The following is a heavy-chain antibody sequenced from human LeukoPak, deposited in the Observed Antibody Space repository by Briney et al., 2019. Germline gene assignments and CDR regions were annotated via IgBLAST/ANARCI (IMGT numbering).Heavy chain of an antibody. V-gene: IGHV1-69*05. J-gene: IGHJ4*02. CDR2: IIPIFGTA. CDR3: ARYRDSNYGYGPYFGY. D-gene: IGHD4-11*01. CDR1: GGTFSSYA. Sequence: ASVKVSCKASGGTFSSYAISWVRQAPGQGLEWMGRIIPIFGTANYAQKFQGRVTITTDESTSTAYMELSSLRSEDTAVYYCARYRDSNYGYGPYFGYWGQGTLVTVSS.